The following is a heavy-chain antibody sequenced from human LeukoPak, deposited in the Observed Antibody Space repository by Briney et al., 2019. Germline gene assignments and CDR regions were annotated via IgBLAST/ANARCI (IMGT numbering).Heavy chain of an antibody. CDR3: AKRGSGYYSAFDY. CDR2: ISGSGGST. D-gene: IGHD3-22*01. CDR1: GFTFSSYW. Sequence: GGSLRLSCAASGFTFSSYWMSWVRQAPGKGLEWVSAISGSGGSTYYADSVKGRFTMFRDDSKNTLYLQMNSLRAEDTAVYYCAKRGSGYYSAFDYWGQGTLVTVSS. V-gene: IGHV3-23*01. J-gene: IGHJ4*02.